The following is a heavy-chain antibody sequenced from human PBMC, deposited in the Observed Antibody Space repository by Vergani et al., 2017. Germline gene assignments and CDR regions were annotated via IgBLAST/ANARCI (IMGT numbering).Heavy chain of an antibody. D-gene: IGHD3-3*01. Sequence: EVQLVESGGGLVQPGGSLRLSCAASGFTFSSYEMNWVRQAPGKGLEWVSYISSSGSTIYSADSVKGRFTISRDNAKNSLYMQMNGLISEDTAVYYCARARNITIFGVVTFYMDVWGKGTTVTVSS. V-gene: IGHV3-48*03. J-gene: IGHJ6*03. CDR1: GFTFSSYE. CDR2: ISSSGSTI. CDR3: ARARNITIFGVVTFYMDV.